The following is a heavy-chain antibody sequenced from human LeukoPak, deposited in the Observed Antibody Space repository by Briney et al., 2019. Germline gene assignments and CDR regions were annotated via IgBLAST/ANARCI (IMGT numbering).Heavy chain of an antibody. CDR3: AADYGDPDTLDY. V-gene: IGHV4-59*01. CDR1: GAPISSYY. CDR2: ISYSGNT. J-gene: IGHJ4*02. D-gene: IGHD4/OR15-4a*01. Sequence: SETLSLTCTVSGAPISSYYWSWIRQPPGKGLEWIGYISYSGNTNYNPSLKSRVSLSVDTSKTQFSLRLSSVTAADTAVYYCAADYGDPDTLDYWGQGTHVTVSS.